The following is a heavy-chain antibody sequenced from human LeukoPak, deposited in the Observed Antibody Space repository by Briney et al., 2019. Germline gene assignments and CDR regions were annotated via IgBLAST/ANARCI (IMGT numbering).Heavy chain of an antibody. Sequence: PGGSLRLSCAASGFTFSDYNMDWIRQAPGKGLEWVSYTRNTDNNILYADSVKGRFTISRDNAKNSLYLQMNSLRAEDTAVYYCARGTAGDCSHGFDFWGQGTMVTVSS. D-gene: IGHD2-15*01. CDR1: GFTFSDYN. V-gene: IGHV3-11*01. J-gene: IGHJ3*01. CDR3: ARGTAGDCSHGFDF. CDR2: TRNTDNNI.